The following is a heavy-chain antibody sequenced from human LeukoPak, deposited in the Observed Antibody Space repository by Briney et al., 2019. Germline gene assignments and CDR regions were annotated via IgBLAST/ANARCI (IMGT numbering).Heavy chain of an antibody. V-gene: IGHV4-59*01. D-gene: IGHD2-15*01. CDR3: ARVRGGSSPMWNWFDP. J-gene: IGHJ5*02. CDR2: IYYGGST. Sequence: SETLSLTCTVSGGSISSYYWSWIRQPPGKGLEWIGYIYYGGSTNYNPSLKSRVAISVDASKNQFSLKLSSVTAADTAVYYCARVRGGSSPMWNWFDPWGQGTLVTVSS. CDR1: GGSISSYY.